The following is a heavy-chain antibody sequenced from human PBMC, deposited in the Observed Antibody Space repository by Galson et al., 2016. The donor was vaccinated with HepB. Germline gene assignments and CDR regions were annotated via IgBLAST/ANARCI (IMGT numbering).Heavy chain of an antibody. CDR1: GFTFSSYG. D-gene: IGHD2-2*01. CDR2: ISYDGTNS. CDR3: ARATIASAAGYQYGMDV. V-gene: IGHV3-30-3*01. Sequence: SLRLSCAASGFTFSSYGMYWVRQAPGKGLEWLAFISYDGTNSHYADSVKGRFTISRDNSKNTRNMQMSSLRVEDTSVYYCARATIASAAGYQYGMDVWGQGTTVTVSS. J-gene: IGHJ6*02.